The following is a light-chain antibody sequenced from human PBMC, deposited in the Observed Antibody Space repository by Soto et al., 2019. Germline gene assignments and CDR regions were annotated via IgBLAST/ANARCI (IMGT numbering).Light chain of an antibody. CDR3: QQYGSSPWT. J-gene: IGKJ1*01. V-gene: IGKV3-20*01. CDR1: QSVSNY. CDR2: AAS. Sequence: LVLTQSPGTLSLSPGERAALSCRASQSVSNYLGWYQQKPGQAPRLLIYAASSRATGIPDRFSGSGSGTDFTLTISRLEPEDFAVYFCQQYGSSPWTFGQGTKVDIK.